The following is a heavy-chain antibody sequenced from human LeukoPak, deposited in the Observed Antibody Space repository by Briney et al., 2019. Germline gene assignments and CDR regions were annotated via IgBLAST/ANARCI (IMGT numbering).Heavy chain of an antibody. D-gene: IGHD3-3*01. Sequence: GASVKVSCKASGYTFTSYDINWVRQATGQGLEWMGWMNPNSGNTGYAQKFQGRVTMTRNTSISTAYMELSSLRSEDTAVYYCARVPTYYDFWSGYYPNWFDPWGQGTLVTVSS. CDR3: ARVPTYYDFWSGYYPNWFDP. CDR1: GYTFTSYD. CDR2: MNPNSGNT. J-gene: IGHJ5*02. V-gene: IGHV1-8*01.